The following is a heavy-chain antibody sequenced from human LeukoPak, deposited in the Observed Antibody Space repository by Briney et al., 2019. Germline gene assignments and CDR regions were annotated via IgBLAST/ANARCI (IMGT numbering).Heavy chain of an antibody. V-gene: IGHV1-8*01. J-gene: IGHJ6*03. CDR2: MNPNSGNT. CDR3: ARVNRGWELLRSTGDYYYYYYMDV. D-gene: IGHD1-26*01. CDR1: GYTFTSYD. Sequence: ASVKVSCKASGYTFTSYDINWVRQATGQGLERMGWMNPNSGNTGYAQKFQGRVTMTRNTSISTAYMELSSLRSEDTAVYYCARVNRGWELLRSTGDYYYYYYMDVWGKGTTVTVSS.